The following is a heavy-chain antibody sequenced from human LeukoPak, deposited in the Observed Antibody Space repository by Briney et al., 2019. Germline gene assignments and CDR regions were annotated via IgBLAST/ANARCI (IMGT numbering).Heavy chain of an antibody. J-gene: IGHJ4*02. V-gene: IGHV3-33*01. CDR3: ARRGMATAIDY. CDR1: GFTFSSYG. D-gene: IGHD5-24*01. Sequence: PGGSLRLCCAASGFTFSSYGMHWVRQAPGKGLEWVAVIWYDGSNKYYADSVKGRFTISRDTSKNTLYLQMNSLRAEDTAVYYCARRGMATAIDYWGRGTLVTVSS. CDR2: IWYDGSNK.